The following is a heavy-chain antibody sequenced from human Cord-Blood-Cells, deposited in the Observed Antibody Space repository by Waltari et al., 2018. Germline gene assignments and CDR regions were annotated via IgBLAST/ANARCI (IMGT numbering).Heavy chain of an antibody. Sequence: QVQLVQSGAEVKKPGASVKVSCKASGYTLTSYDIKWVRQATGQGLGWMGWMEHNSGNTGYAQNVQGRVTITMNTSISTAYMELSILRSEDTAVYYCARLTTVNLFDYWGQGTLVTVSS. CDR3: ARLTTVNLFDY. J-gene: IGHJ4*02. CDR1: GYTLTSYD. V-gene: IGHV1-8*02. CDR2: MEHNSGNT. D-gene: IGHD4-4*01.